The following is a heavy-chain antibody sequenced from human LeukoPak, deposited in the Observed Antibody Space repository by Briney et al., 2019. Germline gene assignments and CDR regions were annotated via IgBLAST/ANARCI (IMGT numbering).Heavy chain of an antibody. CDR2: ISAYNGNT. CDR3: ARAKITMIVVVNGYGMDV. V-gene: IGHV1-18*01. J-gene: IGHJ6*02. D-gene: IGHD3-22*01. Sequence: ASVKVSCKACGYTFTSYGISWVRQAPGQGLEWMGWISAYNGNTNYAQKLQGRVTMTTDTSTGTAYMELGSLRSDDTAVYYCARAKITMIVVVNGYGMDVWGQGTTVTVSS. CDR1: GYTFTSYG.